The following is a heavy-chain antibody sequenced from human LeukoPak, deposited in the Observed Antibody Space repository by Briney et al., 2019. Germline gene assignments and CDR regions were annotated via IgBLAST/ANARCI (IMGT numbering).Heavy chain of an antibody. Sequence: PGGSLRLSCAASGFTFSNYAMSWVHQAPGKGLEWVSAITGSGGNTYYADSVKGRFTISRDNSKNTLYLQMNSLRAEDTAVYYCAKWGDYDVLTGYYVSDYWGQGTLVTVSS. V-gene: IGHV3-23*01. D-gene: IGHD3-9*01. J-gene: IGHJ4*02. CDR2: ITGSGGNT. CDR3: AKWGDYDVLTGYYVSDY. CDR1: GFTFSNYA.